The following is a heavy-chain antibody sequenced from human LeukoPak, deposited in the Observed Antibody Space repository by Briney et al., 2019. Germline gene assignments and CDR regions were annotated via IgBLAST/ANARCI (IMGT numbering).Heavy chain of an antibody. CDR2: INHSRST. Sequence: NTAETLSLTCAVYGGSFSGYYWNWVRQPPGKGLEWVGEINHSRSTNYNPSLKSRVTISVDTSKNQFSLKLSSVTAADTAVYYCARVTDYDILTGYAPPYFDYWGQGTLVTVSS. D-gene: IGHD3-9*01. V-gene: IGHV4-34*01. J-gene: IGHJ4*02. CDR1: GGSFSGYY. CDR3: ARVTDYDILTGYAPPYFDY.